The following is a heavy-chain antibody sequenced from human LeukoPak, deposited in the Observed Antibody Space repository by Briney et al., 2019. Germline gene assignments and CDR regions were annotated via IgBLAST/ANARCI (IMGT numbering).Heavy chain of an antibody. CDR3: ARDPDLPLPIDY. CDR2: INLKSGGT. V-gene: IGHV1-2*02. CDR1: GFIFSDYY. Sequence: ASVKVSCKASGFIFSDYYMHWVRQAPGQGLEWMGWINLKSGGTRFAQKFRGRVTLTRDTSIGTAYMEVSRLTSDDTAVYYCARDPDLPLPIDYWGQGTLVTVSS. D-gene: IGHD3-3*01. J-gene: IGHJ4*02.